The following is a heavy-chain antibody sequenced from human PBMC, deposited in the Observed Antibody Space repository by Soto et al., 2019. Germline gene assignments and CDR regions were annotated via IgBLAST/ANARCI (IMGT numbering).Heavy chain of an antibody. J-gene: IGHJ4*02. D-gene: IGHD3-3*01. CDR3: ARSPYFWSRYYNPASLYYFDY. CDR2: IYYSGST. V-gene: IGHV4-59*01. Sequence: TSETLSLTCTVSCGSISSYYWSWIRQPPGKGLEWIGYIYYSGSTNYNPSLKSRVTISVDTSKNQFSLKLSSLTAAHTAVYYCARSPYFWSRYYNPASLYYFDYWGQRTVVNVSS. CDR1: CGSISSYY.